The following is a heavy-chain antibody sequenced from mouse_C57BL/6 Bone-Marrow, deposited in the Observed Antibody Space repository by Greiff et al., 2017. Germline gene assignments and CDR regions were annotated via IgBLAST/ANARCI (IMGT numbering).Heavy chain of an antibody. CDR2: ISSGGDTI. D-gene: IGHD1-1*01. V-gene: IGHV5-17*01. J-gene: IGHJ1*03. Sequence: EVMLVESGGGLVKPGGSLKLSCAASGFTFSDYGMPWVRQAPEKGLEWVAYISSGGDTIYYADTVKGRFTISRANARTTLFLQMTSLKSEDTVMYYGARLGEITTGDCDVWGTGTTVTVSS. CDR3: ARLGEITTGDCDV. CDR1: GFTFSDYG.